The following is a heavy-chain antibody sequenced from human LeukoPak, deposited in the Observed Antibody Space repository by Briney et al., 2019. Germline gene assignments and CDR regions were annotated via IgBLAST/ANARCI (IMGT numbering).Heavy chain of an antibody. CDR1: GGSISSYY. CDR3: ARDLYYDTVNWFDP. J-gene: IGHJ5*02. CDR2: IYYSGST. Sequence: SETLSLTYTVSGGSISSYYWSWIRQPPGKGLEWIGYIYYSGSTNYNPSLKSRVTISVDTSKNQFSLKLSSVTAADTAVYYCARDLYYDTVNWFDPWGQGTLVTVSS. V-gene: IGHV4-59*01. D-gene: IGHD3-22*01.